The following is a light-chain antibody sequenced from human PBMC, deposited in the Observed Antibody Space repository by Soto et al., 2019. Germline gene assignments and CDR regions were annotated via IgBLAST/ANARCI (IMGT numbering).Light chain of an antibody. J-gene: IGLJ3*02. Sequence: LTQPASVSGSPGQSITIPCTGTSSDIGDYNYVSWYQQHPGKAPKLIIFEVGDRPSGVSNRFSGSKSGYTASLTISGLQAEDEADYYCSSHTSTSTWVFGAGTK. CDR3: SSHTSTSTWV. CDR2: EVG. V-gene: IGLV2-14*01. CDR1: SSDIGDYNY.